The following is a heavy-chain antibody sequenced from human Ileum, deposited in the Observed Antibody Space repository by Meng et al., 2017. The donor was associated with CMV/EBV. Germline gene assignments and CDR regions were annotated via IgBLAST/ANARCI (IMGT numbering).Heavy chain of an antibody. CDR2: IHHSGKT. CDR1: GVSFSAYY. J-gene: IGHJ5*01. D-gene: IGHD7-27*01. V-gene: IGHV4-34*01. CDR3: AGFVWGLGFDP. Sequence: SLSCVCYGVSFSAYYWTWIRQSPGKGLVWIGEIHHSGKTNSNPSVRSRLTMSVDTSKSQFSLKLSSATAADTAVYYCAGFVWGLGFDPWGPGTLVTVSS.